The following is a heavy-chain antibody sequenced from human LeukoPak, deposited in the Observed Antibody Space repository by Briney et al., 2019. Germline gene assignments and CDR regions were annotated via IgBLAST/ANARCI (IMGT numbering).Heavy chain of an antibody. V-gene: IGHV4-31*03. CDR1: GGSISSGGYY. CDR2: IYYSGST. Sequence: PSQTLSLTCTVSGGSISSGGYYWSWIRQHPGKGLEWIGYIYYSGSTYYNPSLKSRVTISVDTSKNQFSLKLSSVTAADTAVYYCARAAEDTARGGGYYDSSGYYYTPPHFDYWGQGTLVTVSS. J-gene: IGHJ4*02. D-gene: IGHD3-22*01. CDR3: ARAAEDTARGGGYYDSSGYYYTPPHFDY.